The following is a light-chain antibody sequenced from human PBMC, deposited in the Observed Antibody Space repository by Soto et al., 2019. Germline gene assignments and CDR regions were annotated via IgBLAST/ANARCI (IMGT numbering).Light chain of an antibody. Sequence: QSALTQPPSASRSLGQSVTISCTGTSSDVGGYKYVSWYQQHPGKAPKVMIYEVNKRPSGVPDRFSGSKSGNTASLTVSGLQAEDEADYYCSSYAGTNNWVFGGGTKLTVL. V-gene: IGLV2-8*02. J-gene: IGLJ3*02. CDR1: SSDVGGYKY. CDR2: EVN. CDR3: SSYAGTNNWV.